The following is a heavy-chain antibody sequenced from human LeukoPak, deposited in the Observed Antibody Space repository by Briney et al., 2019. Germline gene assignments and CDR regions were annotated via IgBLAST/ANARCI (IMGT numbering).Heavy chain of an antibody. V-gene: IGHV3-23*01. J-gene: IGHJ4*02. D-gene: IGHD1-14*01. Sequence: GRSLRLSCAASGFTFNTYAMSWVRQAPGKGLEWVSGIGTSGSGTYYADSVKGRFTISRDNSKNSLYLLMNNLRAEDTAIYYCAKRNNREFDYWGQGTLVTVSS. CDR3: AKRNNREFDY. CDR1: GFTFNTYA. CDR2: IGTSGSGT.